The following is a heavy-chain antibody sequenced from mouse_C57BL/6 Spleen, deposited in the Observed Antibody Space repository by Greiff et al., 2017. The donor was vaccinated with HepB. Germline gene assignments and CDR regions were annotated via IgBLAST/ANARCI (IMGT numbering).Heavy chain of an antibody. J-gene: IGHJ2*01. CDR3: ARMLTGTNY. CDR2: IYPGDGDT. Sequence: LQESGPELVKPGASVKISCKASGYAFSSSWMNWVKQRPGKGLEWIGRIYPGDGDTNYNGKFKGKATLTADKSSSTAYMQLSSLTSEDSAVYFCARMLTGTNYWGQGTTLTVSS. V-gene: IGHV1-82*01. CDR1: GYAFSSSW. D-gene: IGHD4-1*01.